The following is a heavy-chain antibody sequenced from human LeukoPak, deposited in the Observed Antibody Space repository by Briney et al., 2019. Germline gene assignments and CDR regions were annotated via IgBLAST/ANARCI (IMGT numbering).Heavy chain of an antibody. J-gene: IGHJ4*02. V-gene: IGHV5-51*01. Sequence: GESLQISCKGSGYSFTSYWIGWVRQMPGKGLEWMGIIYPGDSDTKYSPSFQGQVTISADKSISTAYLQWSSLKASDTAMYYCAAQLVAYYFDYWGQGTLVTVSS. CDR3: AAQLVAYYFDY. CDR1: GYSFTSYW. CDR2: IYPGDSDT. D-gene: IGHD6-13*01.